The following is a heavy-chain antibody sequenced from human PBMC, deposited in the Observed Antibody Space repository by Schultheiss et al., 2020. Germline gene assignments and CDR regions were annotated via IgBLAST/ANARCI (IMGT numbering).Heavy chain of an antibody. D-gene: IGHD3-22*01. Sequence: SETLSLTCTVSGGSIRSGDYYWSWIRQPPGKGLEWIGEINHSGSTNYNPSLKSRVTISVDTSKNQFSLKLSSVTAADTAVYYCARWRDSSGYYFSQVGDYWGQGTLVTVSS. V-gene: IGHV4-34*01. CDR1: GGSIRSGDYY. CDR3: ARWRDSSGYYFSQVGDY. J-gene: IGHJ4*02. CDR2: INHSGST.